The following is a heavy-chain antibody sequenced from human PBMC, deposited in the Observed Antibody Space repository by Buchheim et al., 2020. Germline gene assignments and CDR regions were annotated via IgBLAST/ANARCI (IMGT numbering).Heavy chain of an antibody. CDR2: ISYDGSNK. CDR1: GFTFSSYA. Sequence: QVQLVESGGGVVQPGRSLRLSCAASGFTFSSYAMHWVRQAPGKGLEWVAVISYDGSNKYYADSVKGRFTISRDNSKNTLYLQMNSLRAEDTAVYYCAREARVVAAPGAFDIWGQGT. J-gene: IGHJ3*02. CDR3: AREARVVAAPGAFDI. D-gene: IGHD2-15*01. V-gene: IGHV3-30-3*01.